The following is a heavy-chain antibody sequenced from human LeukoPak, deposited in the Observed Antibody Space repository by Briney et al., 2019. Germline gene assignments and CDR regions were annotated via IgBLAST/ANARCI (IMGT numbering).Heavy chain of an antibody. V-gene: IGHV1-46*01. J-gene: IGHJ3*02. D-gene: IGHD1-26*01. CDR3: ARNGGVGASQLGAFDI. CDR2: INPSAGST. Sequence: GASVKVSCKASGYTFTSYSFTNYYMHWVRQAPGQGLEWMGIINPSAGSTSYAQQFQGRVTMTRDTSTSTVYMELSNLTSEDTAVYYCARNGGVGASQLGAFDIWGQGTMVTVSP. CDR1: GYTFTSYSFTNYY.